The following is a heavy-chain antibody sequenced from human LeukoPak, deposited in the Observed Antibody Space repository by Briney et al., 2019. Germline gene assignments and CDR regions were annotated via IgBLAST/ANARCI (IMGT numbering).Heavy chain of an antibody. CDR1: GFTFVSYW. CDR2: IKQDGSGK. CDR3: ARGTNNDY. Sequence: PGGSLRLSCAASGFTFVSYWMSWVRQAPGKGLEWVAYIKQDGSGKSYVDSVKGRFTTSRDNAKNSLYLQMNSLRAEDTAVYYCARGTNNDYWGQGTLVTVSS. J-gene: IGHJ4*02. V-gene: IGHV3-7*01.